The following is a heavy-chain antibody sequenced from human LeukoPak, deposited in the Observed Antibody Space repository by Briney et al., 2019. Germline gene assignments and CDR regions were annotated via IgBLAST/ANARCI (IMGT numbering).Heavy chain of an antibody. D-gene: IGHD2-2*01. V-gene: IGHV1-18*01. J-gene: IGHJ4*02. CDR2: ISAYNGTS. CDR1: GYTFTSYG. CDR3: ARDIVVVPGPWDY. Sequence: ASVKLSCKASGYTFTSYGISCVPQAPGQGLEWMGWISAYNGTSNYAQKLPGRVTMTTDTSTSTAYMALRSLRSADTAVYYCARDIVVVPGPWDYWGQGTLVTVSS.